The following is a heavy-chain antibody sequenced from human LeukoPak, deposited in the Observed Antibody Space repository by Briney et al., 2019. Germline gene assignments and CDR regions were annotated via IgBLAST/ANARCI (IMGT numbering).Heavy chain of an antibody. V-gene: IGHV4-61*02. J-gene: IGHJ3*02. CDR2: IYTSGST. CDR1: GGSISSGSYY. D-gene: IGHD4-17*01. Sequence: PSQTLSLTCTVSGGSISSGSYYWSWIRQPAGKGLEWIGRIYTSGSTNYNTSLKSRVTISVDTSKNQLSLKLSSVTAADTAVYYCARDYGDYVPYAFDIWGQGTMVTVSS. CDR3: ARDYGDYVPYAFDI.